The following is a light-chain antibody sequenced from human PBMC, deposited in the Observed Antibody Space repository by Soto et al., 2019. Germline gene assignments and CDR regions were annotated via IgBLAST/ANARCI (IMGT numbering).Light chain of an antibody. Sequence: DIQMTQSRPSLSASVGDRVTITCQASQGIGNRLGWDQVKPGKAPKHLIYETFNLESGVQSRFSGNGSGTYFTCTINSLQHEDIATYYCHQYHSLPPVFTFGQGTKLDI. J-gene: IGKJ2*01. CDR2: ETF. CDR1: QGIGNR. V-gene: IGKV1-33*01. CDR3: HQYHSLPPVFT.